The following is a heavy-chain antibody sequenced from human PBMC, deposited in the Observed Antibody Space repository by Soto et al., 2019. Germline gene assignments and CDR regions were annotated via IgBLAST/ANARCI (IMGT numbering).Heavy chain of an antibody. Sequence: QVQLVQSGAEVKKPGASVKVSCKASGYTFTSYYMHWVRQAPGQGLEWMGIINPSGGSTSYAQKSQGRVTMTRDTSTSTGYMGLSSLRSEDTAVYYCARFRLTRAYYSAFDIWGQGTMVTVSS. D-gene: IGHD3-22*01. V-gene: IGHV1-46*01. J-gene: IGHJ3*02. CDR2: INPSGGST. CDR3: ARFRLTRAYYSAFDI. CDR1: GYTFTSYY.